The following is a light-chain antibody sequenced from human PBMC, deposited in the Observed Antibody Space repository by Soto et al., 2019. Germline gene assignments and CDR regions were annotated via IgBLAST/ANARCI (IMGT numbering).Light chain of an antibody. J-gene: IGKJ1*01. CDR2: GAS. CDR1: QTFSSIS. V-gene: IGKV3-20*01. Sequence: EIGLTQSAGTLSLSPGERANISSRARQTFSSISLAWYQQNPGQATRLLIYGASSRATGIPDRFSGSGSGTAFTLTISRLEPEDFAVYYCHQYVSWTFGQGTKVDI. CDR3: HQYVSWT.